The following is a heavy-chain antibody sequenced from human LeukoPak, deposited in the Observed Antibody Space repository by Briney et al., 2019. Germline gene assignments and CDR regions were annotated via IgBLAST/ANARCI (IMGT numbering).Heavy chain of an antibody. D-gene: IGHD2-2*01. J-gene: IGHJ6*03. CDR2: IYTNGNT. V-gene: IGHV4-4*07. Sequence: SETLSLTCTVSGVSIGLYYWSWIRQSAGKGLEWIGRIYTNGNTNHHPSLMSRVTMPVDTSNNQISLRLSSVTAADTAVYYCARGKFLVCTSTNCYYMDVWGRGTTVTVSS. CDR3: ARGKFLVCTSTNCYYMDV. CDR1: GVSIGLYY.